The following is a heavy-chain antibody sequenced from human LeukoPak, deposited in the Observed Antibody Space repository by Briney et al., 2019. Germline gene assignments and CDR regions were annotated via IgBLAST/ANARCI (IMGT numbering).Heavy chain of an antibody. D-gene: IGHD3-3*01. CDR2: IYYSGST. V-gene: IGHV4-39*07. J-gene: IGHJ5*02. CDR3: ARDRGGYDFWSGYTRRNWFDP. CDR1: GGSISSSSYY. Sequence: SETLSLTCTVSGGSISSSSYYWGWIRQPPGKGLEWIGSIYYSGSTYYNPSLKSRVTMSVDTSKNQFSLKLSSVTAADTAVYYCARDRGGYDFWSGYTRRNWFDPWGQGTLVTVSS.